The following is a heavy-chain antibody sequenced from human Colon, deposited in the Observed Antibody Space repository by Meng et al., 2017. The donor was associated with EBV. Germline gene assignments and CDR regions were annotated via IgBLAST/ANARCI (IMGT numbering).Heavy chain of an antibody. D-gene: IGHD1-26*01. CDR1: GYNFTNYG. CDR3: ARVEVGITSGDY. J-gene: IGHJ4*02. V-gene: IGHV1-18*01. Sequence: QDQLVQSRGAVKNAGASLKVSCKASGYNFTNYGITWVRQAPGQGLEWMGWISAYNGNTNYAQTLQGRVTMTTDTSTSKAYMELGSLRSDDTAVYYCARVEVGITSGDYWGQGTLVTGSS. CDR2: ISAYNGNT.